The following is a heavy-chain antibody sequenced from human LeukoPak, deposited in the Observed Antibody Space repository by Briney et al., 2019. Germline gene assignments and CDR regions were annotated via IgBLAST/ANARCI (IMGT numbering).Heavy chain of an antibody. Sequence: GGSLRLSCAASGFTFSSYAMSWVRQAPGKGLEWVSAISGSGDNTYYADSVKGRFTISRDNSKNTLYLQMNSLRAEDTAVYYRAKDPAGYPDYWGQGTLVTVSS. CDR1: GFTFSSYA. J-gene: IGHJ4*02. D-gene: IGHD5-12*01. V-gene: IGHV3-23*01. CDR2: ISGSGDNT. CDR3: AKDPAGYPDY.